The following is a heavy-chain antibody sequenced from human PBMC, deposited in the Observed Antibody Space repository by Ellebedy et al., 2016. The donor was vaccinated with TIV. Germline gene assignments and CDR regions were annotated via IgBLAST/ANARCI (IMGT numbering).Heavy chain of an antibody. D-gene: IGHD6-25*01. V-gene: IGHV3-23*01. CDR2: ISGNGVDT. J-gene: IGHJ4*02. Sequence: GGSLRLSCAASGFTFSSYTMTWVRQAPGKGLEWVSAISGNGVDTYYADSVKGRFTISRDNSKNTLYLQINSLRAEDAAVYYCSKRPGGSDNIPYWGQGTLVTVSS. CDR1: GFTFSSYT. CDR3: SKRPGGSDNIPY.